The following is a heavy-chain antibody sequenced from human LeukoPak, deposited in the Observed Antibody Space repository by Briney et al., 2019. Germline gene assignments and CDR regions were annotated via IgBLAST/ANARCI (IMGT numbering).Heavy chain of an antibody. Sequence: PGGSLRLSCAASGFTFSAYGMNWVRQAPGKGLEWVSSISSGSRYIYYADSVKGRFTISRDNAKDSLYLQMNSLRAEDTAVYYCAKCSGGNCYHSDDHWGQGTLVTVSP. CDR1: GFTFSAYG. V-gene: IGHV3-21*01. J-gene: IGHJ5*02. D-gene: IGHD2-15*01. CDR3: AKCSGGNCYHSDDH. CDR2: ISSGSRYI.